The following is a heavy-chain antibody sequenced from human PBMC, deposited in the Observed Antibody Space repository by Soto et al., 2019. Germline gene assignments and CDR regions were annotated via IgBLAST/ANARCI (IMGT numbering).Heavy chain of an antibody. Sequence: SETLSLTCTVSGDSISSSTYFWGWVRQPPGKGLEWIGSIYYSGSTYYNPSLKSRVTIFVDTSKNQFSLKLSSVTAADTAVYYCARHRGLGDYGDYYYYGMDVWGQGTTVTVSS. V-gene: IGHV4-39*01. J-gene: IGHJ6*02. CDR2: IYYSGST. CDR3: ARHRGLGDYGDYYYYGMDV. D-gene: IGHD4-17*01. CDR1: GDSISSSTYF.